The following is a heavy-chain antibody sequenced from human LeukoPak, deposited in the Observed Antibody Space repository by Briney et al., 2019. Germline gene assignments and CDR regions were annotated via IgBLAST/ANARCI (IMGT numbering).Heavy chain of an antibody. CDR1: GGTFGSYV. V-gene: IGHV1-69*13. CDR3: ARDRGGLDP. Sequence: SVKLSCKTSGGTFGSYVISWVRQAPGQGLDWMGGILPIFGTADYAQKFQGRVTITADESTNTAYMELKSLTSEDTAVYYCARDRGGLDPWGQGTLVTVSS. CDR2: ILPIFGTA. J-gene: IGHJ5*02. D-gene: IGHD4-23*01.